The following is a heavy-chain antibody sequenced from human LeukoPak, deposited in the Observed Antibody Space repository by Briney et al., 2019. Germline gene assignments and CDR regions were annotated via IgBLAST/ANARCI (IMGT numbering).Heavy chain of an antibody. CDR3: TRDPGLWFGELFGGYFDY. J-gene: IGHJ4*02. D-gene: IGHD3-10*01. CDR1: GFTFGDYA. V-gene: IGHV3-49*03. Sequence: GGSLRLSCTASGFTFGDYAMSWFRQAPGKGLEWVGFIRSKAYGGTTEYAASVKGRFTISRDDSKSIAYLQMNSLKTEDTAVYCCTRDPGLWFGELFGGYFDYWGQGTLVTVSS. CDR2: IRSKAYGGTT.